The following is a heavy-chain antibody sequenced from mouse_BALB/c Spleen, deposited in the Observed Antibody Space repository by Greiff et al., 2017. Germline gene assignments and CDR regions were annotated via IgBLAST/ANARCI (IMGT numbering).Heavy chain of an antibody. CDR1: GFTFSSFG. J-gene: IGHJ3*01. Sequence: EVKLVESGGGLVQPGGSRKLSCAASGFTFSSFGMHWVRQAPEKGLEWVAYISSGSSTIYYADTVKGRFTISRDNPKNTLFLQMTSLRSEDTAMYYCARAYGYDLAYWGQGTLVTVSA. CDR3: ARAYGYDLAY. V-gene: IGHV5-17*02. D-gene: IGHD2-2*01. CDR2: ISSGSSTI.